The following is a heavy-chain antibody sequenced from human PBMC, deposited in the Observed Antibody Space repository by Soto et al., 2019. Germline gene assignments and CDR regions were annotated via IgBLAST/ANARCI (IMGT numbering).Heavy chain of an antibody. CDR1: GGSFNGYY. D-gene: IGHD1-1*01. Sequence: TLSLTCAVYGGSFNGYYWTWIRQPPGKGPEWIGDINHSGSTNYNPSLKSRVTISVDTSKNQFSLKLRSVTAADMAVFYCARAPDNYYFDSWGQGTLVTVSS. CDR2: INHSGST. CDR3: ARAPDNYYFDS. J-gene: IGHJ4*02. V-gene: IGHV4-34*01.